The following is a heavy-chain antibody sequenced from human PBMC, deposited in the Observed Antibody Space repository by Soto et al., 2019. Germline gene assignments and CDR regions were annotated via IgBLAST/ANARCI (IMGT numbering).Heavy chain of an antibody. CDR3: AKAPVLLWFGEFLLDY. Sequence: GGSLSLSCAASGFPFSSYSMSWVRQAPGKGLEWVSAISGSGGSTYYADSVKGRFTISRDNSKNTLYLQMNSLRAEDTAVYYCAKAPVLLWFGEFLLDYWGQGTLVTVSS. D-gene: IGHD3-10*01. CDR1: GFPFSSYS. J-gene: IGHJ4*02. V-gene: IGHV3-23*01. CDR2: ISGSGGST.